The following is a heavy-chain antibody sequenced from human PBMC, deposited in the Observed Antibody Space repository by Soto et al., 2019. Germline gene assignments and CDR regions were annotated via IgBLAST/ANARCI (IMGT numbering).Heavy chain of an antibody. CDR1: EFTVSNKY. D-gene: IGHD2-2*01. CDR3: ARSAPGCSSPSCSYYMDV. Sequence: GGSLRLSCAASEFTVSNKYMSWVRQAPGKGLEWVSVIYSGGSTYYADSVKGRFTIYRDNSKNTLYLQMNSLRAEDTAVYYCARSAPGCSSPSCSYYMDVWGKGTTVTVSS. CDR2: IYSGGST. V-gene: IGHV3-66*01. J-gene: IGHJ6*03.